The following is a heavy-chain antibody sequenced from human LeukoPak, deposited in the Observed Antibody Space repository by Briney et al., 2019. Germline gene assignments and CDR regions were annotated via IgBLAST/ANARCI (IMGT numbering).Heavy chain of an antibody. V-gene: IGHV4-61*01. Sequence: SETLSLTCTVSGGSVSSGNYYWSWIRQPPCKGLEWIGFMSNSGHTDSTPSLKSRVTISVDTSKNQFSLKLNSVTAADTAVYYCARVSAAGTGPDYWGQGTLVTVSS. CDR3: ARVSAAGTGPDY. CDR2: MSNSGHT. J-gene: IGHJ4*02. D-gene: IGHD6-13*01. CDR1: GGSVSSGNYY.